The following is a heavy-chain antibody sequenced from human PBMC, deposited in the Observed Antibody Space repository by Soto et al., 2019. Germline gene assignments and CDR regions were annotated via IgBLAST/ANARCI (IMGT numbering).Heavy chain of an antibody. J-gene: IGHJ4*02. CDR2: LYPVTGET. D-gene: IGHD2-8*01. CDR3: ATLLGYCTSGVCFSELQGDH. V-gene: IGHV1-46*01. CDR1: GYTFTSYH. Sequence: QVQLVQSGAEVKKPGASVKVSCKTSGYTFTSYHMHWVRQAPGQGLEGMGILYPVTGETNYAQKSKGRVAMTTDTSTTTVYMDLRSLRSEDTAVYYCATLLGYCTSGVCFSELQGDHWGQGTLVTVSS.